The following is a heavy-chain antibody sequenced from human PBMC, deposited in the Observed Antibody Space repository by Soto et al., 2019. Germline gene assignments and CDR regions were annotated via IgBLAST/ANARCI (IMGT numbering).Heavy chain of an antibody. J-gene: IGHJ4*02. V-gene: IGHV3-33*01. CDR1: GFTFSRKG. D-gene: IGHD4-17*01. CDR2: IWYDGSKK. CDR3: ARDGPPGANYGGTPDY. Sequence: GGSLRLSCVVSGFTFSRKGMHWVRQAPGKGLEWVAVIWYDGSKKYYADSVKGRFTISRDSSKNTLYLQMNSLRADDTALYYCARDGPPGANYGGTPDYWGQGTLVTVSS.